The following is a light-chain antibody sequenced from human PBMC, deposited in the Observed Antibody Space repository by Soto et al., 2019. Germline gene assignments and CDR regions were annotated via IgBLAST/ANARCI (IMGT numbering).Light chain of an antibody. J-gene: IGKJ3*01. V-gene: IGKV1-5*03. CDR3: QQYNSYSS. CDR2: KAS. Sequence: DIQMTQSPSTLPASVGDRVTITCRASQSIRSWLAWYQQKPGKAPKLLIYKASSLESGVPSRFSGSGSGTEFTLTISSLQPDDFATYYCQQYNSYSSFGPGTKVDIK. CDR1: QSIRSW.